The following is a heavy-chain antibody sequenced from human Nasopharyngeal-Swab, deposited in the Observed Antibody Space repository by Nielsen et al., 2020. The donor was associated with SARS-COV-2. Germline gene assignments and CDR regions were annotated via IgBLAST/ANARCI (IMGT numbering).Heavy chain of an antibody. CDR2: IYYSGST. J-gene: IGHJ6*02. CDR1: GGSISSGGYY. V-gene: IGHV4-31*03. Sequence: SETLSLTCTVSGGSISSGGYYWSWIRQHPGKRLEWIGYIYYSGSTYYNPSLKSRVTISVDTSKNQFSLKLSSVTAADTAVYYCARLSSFSGSSLEEIFYYYYGMDVWGQGTTVTVSS. CDR3: ARLSSFSGSSLEEIFYYYYGMDV. D-gene: IGHD1-26*01.